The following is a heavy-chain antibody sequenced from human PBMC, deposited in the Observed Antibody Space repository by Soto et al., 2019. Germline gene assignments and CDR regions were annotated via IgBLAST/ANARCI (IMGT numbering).Heavy chain of an antibody. CDR2: IDGSGNT. CDR1: SESLSGYY. Sequence: QVQLQQWGAVLLKPSETLSLTCAVNSESLSGYYWSWICQSPGKGLEWIGEIDGSGNTNYSPSLRSRDAMLVDTTKNHFSLNLNSVGAADTAAYYCVGARGRLVGFDYWGQGTLVTVSS. D-gene: IGHD1-26*01. V-gene: IGHV4-34*01. J-gene: IGHJ4*02. CDR3: VGARGRLVGFDY.